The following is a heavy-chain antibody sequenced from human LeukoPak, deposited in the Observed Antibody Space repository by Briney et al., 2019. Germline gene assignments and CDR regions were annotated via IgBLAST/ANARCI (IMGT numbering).Heavy chain of an antibody. CDR3: AKGRGIQLWLPS. V-gene: IGHV3-53*05. CDR1: GFTVSSNY. CDR2: IYSCGST. J-gene: IGHJ1*01. D-gene: IGHD5-18*01. Sequence: PGGSLRLSCAASGFTVSSNYMSWVRQAPGKGLEWVSVIYSCGSTYYADSVKGRFTISRDNSKITLYLQMNSLRAEDTALYYCAKGRGIQLWLPSWGQGTLVTVSS.